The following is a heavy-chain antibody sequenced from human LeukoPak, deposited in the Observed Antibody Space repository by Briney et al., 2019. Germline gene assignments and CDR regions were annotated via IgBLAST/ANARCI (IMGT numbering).Heavy chain of an antibody. CDR1: GYTFTGYY. D-gene: IGHD3-16*02. V-gene: IGHV1-2*06. Sequence: GASVKVSCKASGYTFTGYYMHWVRQAPGQGLEWMGRINPNSGGTNYAQKFQGRVTMTRDTSISTAYMELSRLRSDDTAVYYCARVWSGLGELSLSDYWGQGTLVTASS. CDR2: INPNSGGT. CDR3: ARVWSGLGELSLSDY. J-gene: IGHJ4*02.